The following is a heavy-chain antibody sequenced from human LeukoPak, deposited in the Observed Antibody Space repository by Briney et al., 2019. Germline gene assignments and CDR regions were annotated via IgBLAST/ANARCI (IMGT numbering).Heavy chain of an antibody. D-gene: IGHD1-1*01. CDR1: GGSISSSSYY. V-gene: IGHV4-39*01. CDR2: IYYSGST. J-gene: IGHJ4*02. Sequence: SETLSLTCTVSGGSISSSSYYWGWIRQPPGKGLEWIGSIYYSGSTYYNPSLKSRVTISVDTSKNQFSLKLSSVTAADTAVYYCARGRTGTTRFLDYWGQGTLVTVSS. CDR3: ARGRTGTTRFLDY.